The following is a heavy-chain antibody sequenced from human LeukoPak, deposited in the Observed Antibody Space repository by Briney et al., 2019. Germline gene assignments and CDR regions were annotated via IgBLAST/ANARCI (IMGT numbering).Heavy chain of an antibody. J-gene: IGHJ4*02. D-gene: IGHD2-2*01. V-gene: IGHV3-23*01. CDR1: GFTFSRYW. CDR2: ISGSGGST. CDR3: ARYQLLSFDC. Sequence: GGSLRLSCAASGFTFSRYWIHWVRQAPGKGLEWVSAISGSGGSTYYADSVKGRFTISRDNSKNTLYLQMNSLRAEDTAVYYCARYQLLSFDCWGQGTLVTVSS.